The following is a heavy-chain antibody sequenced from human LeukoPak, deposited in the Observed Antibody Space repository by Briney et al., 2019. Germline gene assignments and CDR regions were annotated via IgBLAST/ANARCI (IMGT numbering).Heavy chain of an antibody. Sequence: PGGSLRLSCAASGFIVSSNYMSWVRQAPGKGLEWVSVIYSDGSTYYADSVKGRFTISRDNSKNTLYLQMNSLRAEDTAVYYCAKDQREYQHTFEYWGQGTLVTVSS. V-gene: IGHV3-53*05. J-gene: IGHJ4*02. CDR3: AKDQREYQHTFEY. CDR1: GFIVSSNY. D-gene: IGHD2-2*01. CDR2: IYSDGST.